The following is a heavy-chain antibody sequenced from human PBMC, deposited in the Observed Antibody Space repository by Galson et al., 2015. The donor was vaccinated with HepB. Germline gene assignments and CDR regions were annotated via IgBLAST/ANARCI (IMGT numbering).Heavy chain of an antibody. V-gene: IGHV1-69*06. J-gene: IGHJ6*02. CDR1: GGTFSTSA. CDR3: ASEVKSRYGMHV. Sequence: SVKVSCKASGGTFSTSAINWVRQAPGQGLDWMGGIIPIFGTLKYAQRFQGRVTITADMSTATAYIELNSLRSEDTAVYYCASEVKSRYGMHVWGQGTTITVSS. CDR2: IIPIFGTL.